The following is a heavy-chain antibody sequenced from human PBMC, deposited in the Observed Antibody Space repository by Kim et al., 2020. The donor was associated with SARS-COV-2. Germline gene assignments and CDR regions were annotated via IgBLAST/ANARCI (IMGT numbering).Heavy chain of an antibody. CDR2: IYYSGST. J-gene: IGHJ4*02. Sequence: SETLSLTCTVSGGSISSSSYYWGWIRQPPGKGLEWIGSIYYSGSTYYNPSLKSRVTISVDTSKNQFSLKLSSVTAADTAVYYCARGYNWNYFSAKYYFDYWGQGTLVTVSS. V-gene: IGHV4-39*01. CDR3: ARGYNWNYFSAKYYFDY. CDR1: GGSISSSSYY. D-gene: IGHD1-7*01.